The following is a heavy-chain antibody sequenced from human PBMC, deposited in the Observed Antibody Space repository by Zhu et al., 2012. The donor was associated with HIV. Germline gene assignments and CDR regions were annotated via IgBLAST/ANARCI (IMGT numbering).Heavy chain of an antibody. CDR2: IYYSGGT. Sequence: QVQLQESGPGLVKPSETLSLTCTVSGATISRSSYYWGWIRQTPGKGLEWIGSIYYSGGTYYNPSLKSRLTISVDTSKNQSSLKLSSVTAADTAFYYCANTRTSGWYSYAFHAWGQGTLVTVSS. J-gene: IGHJ3*01. D-gene: IGHD6-19*01. V-gene: IGHV4-39*01. CDR3: ANTRTSGWYSYAFHA. CDR1: GATISRSSYY.